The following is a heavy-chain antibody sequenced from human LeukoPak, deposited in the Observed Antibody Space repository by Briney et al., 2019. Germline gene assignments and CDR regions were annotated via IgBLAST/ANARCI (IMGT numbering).Heavy chain of an antibody. D-gene: IGHD6-19*01. CDR1: GFTFSSYA. CDR2: ISYDGSNK. V-gene: IGHV3-30-3*01. CDR3: ARSHSSGWYSAGLPFDP. Sequence: GRSLRLSCAASGFTFSSYAMHWVRQAPGKGLEWVAVISYDGSNKYYADSVKGRFTISRDNSKNTLYLQMNCLRAEDTAVYYCARSHSSGWYSAGLPFDPWGQGTLVTVSS. J-gene: IGHJ5*02.